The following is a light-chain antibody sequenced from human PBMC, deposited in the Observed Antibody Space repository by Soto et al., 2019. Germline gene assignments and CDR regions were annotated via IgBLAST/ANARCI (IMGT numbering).Light chain of an antibody. CDR2: GAS. V-gene: IGKV1-6*01. CDR1: QDIRSE. CDR3: LQDNNYPRT. J-gene: IGKJ3*01. Sequence: IQMTQSPSSLSASVGDRVTFICRASQDIRSELSWFQQKPGIPPKLLIYGASILQSGVPSRFSGSGPGTDFTLTIDSLQSEDFATYYCLQDNNYPRTFGPGTKVEVK.